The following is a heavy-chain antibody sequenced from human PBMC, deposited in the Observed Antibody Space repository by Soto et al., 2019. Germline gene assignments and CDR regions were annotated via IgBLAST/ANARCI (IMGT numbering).Heavy chain of an antibody. D-gene: IGHD6-13*01. CDR1: GGSISSNY. V-gene: IGHV4-59*01. Sequence: SETLSLTCTVSGGSISSNYWTWIRQPPGKGLEWIGYVYNSGSTNYNPSLKSRVTISEDTSKSQFSLKVNSMTAADTAVYYCARYRRAAVAGYTLDNWGQGILVTVSS. CDR3: ARYRRAAVAGYTLDN. CDR2: VYNSGST. J-gene: IGHJ4*02.